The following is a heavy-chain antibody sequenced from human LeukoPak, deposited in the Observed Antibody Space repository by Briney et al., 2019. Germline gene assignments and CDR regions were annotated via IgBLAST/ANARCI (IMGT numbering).Heavy chain of an antibody. CDR2: IYYSGST. V-gene: IGHV4-59*01. CDR3: AGGLVGTTTLNY. CDR1: GGSISSYC. D-gene: IGHD1-26*01. J-gene: IGHJ4*02. Sequence: PSETLSLTCIVSGGSISSYCWSWIRQPPGKGLEWIGYIYYSGSTNYNPSLKSRVTISVDTSKNQFSLKLSSVTAADTAVYYCAGGLVGTTTLNYWGQGTLVTVSS.